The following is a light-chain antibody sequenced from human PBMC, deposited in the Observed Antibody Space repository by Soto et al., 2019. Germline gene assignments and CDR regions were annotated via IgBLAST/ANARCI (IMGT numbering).Light chain of an antibody. CDR3: QHYDSSPRT. Sequence: EIVLTQSPGTLSMSPGERATLSCRASQSLSSSSLAWYQQKPGQAPRLLISGASSRAADIPDRFSGSGSGTDFTLTINRLEPEASEVYYCQHYDSSPRTFGQGTKVDIK. CDR1: QSLSSSS. J-gene: IGKJ1*01. V-gene: IGKV3-20*01. CDR2: GAS.